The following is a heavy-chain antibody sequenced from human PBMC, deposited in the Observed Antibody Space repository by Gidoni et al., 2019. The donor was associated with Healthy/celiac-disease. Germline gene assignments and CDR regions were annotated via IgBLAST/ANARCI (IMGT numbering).Heavy chain of an antibody. CDR2: ISYDGSNK. D-gene: IGHD3-16*01. V-gene: IGHV3-30*18. Sequence: QVQLVESGGGVVQPGRSLGLSCAASGFTFSSYGMHWVRQAPGKGLEWVAVISYDGSNKYYADSVKGRFTISRDNSKNTLYLQMNSLRAEDTAVYYCAKEAGLGFDYWGQGTLVTVSS. CDR3: AKEAGLGFDY. J-gene: IGHJ4*02. CDR1: GFTFSSYG.